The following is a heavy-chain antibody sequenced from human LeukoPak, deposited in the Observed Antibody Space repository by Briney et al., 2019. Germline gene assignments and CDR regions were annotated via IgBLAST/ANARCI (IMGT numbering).Heavy chain of an antibody. CDR3: ARGYYDSSGYYYGATQIPCLDY. CDR1: GGSISSYY. D-gene: IGHD3-22*01. V-gene: IGHV4-59*01. J-gene: IGHJ4*02. Sequence: PSETLSLTCTVSGGSISSYYWSWIRQPPGKGLEWIGYIYYSGSTNYNPSLKSRATISVDTSKNQFSLKLSSVTAADTAVYYCARGYYDSSGYYYGATQIPCLDYWGQGTLVTVSS. CDR2: IYYSGST.